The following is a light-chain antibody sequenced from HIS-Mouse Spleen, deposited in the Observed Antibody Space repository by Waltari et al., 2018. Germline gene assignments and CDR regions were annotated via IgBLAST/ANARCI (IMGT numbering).Light chain of an antibody. CDR1: NIGSKS. CDR2: DDS. Sequence: SYVLTQPPSVSVAPGKTARITCGGNNIGSKSVHWYQQKPGQAPVLGVYDDSDRPSGIPGRSSGSNSGNTATLTISRVEAGDEADYYCQVWDSSSDHVVFGGGTKLTVL. J-gene: IGLJ2*01. CDR3: QVWDSSSDHVV. V-gene: IGLV3-21*03.